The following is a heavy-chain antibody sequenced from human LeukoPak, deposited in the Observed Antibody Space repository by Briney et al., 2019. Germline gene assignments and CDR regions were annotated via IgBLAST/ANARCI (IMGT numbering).Heavy chain of an antibody. Sequence: ASVKVSCKASGGTFSSYTISWVRQAPGQGLEWMGRIIPILGIANYAQEFQGRVTITADKSTSTAYMELSSLRSEDTAVYYCARDYYDFWSGHPNYFDYWGQGTLVTVSS. CDR3: ARDYYDFWSGHPNYFDY. J-gene: IGHJ4*02. CDR2: IIPILGIA. D-gene: IGHD3-3*01. V-gene: IGHV1-69*04. CDR1: GGTFSSYT.